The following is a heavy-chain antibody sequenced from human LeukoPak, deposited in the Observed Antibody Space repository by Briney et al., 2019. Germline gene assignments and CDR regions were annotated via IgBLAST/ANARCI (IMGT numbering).Heavy chain of an antibody. D-gene: IGHD6-19*01. V-gene: IGHV3-21*01. CDR2: IISSSSYI. CDR1: GFPFSSST. CDR3: ARDVYSSGWYAYYFDY. Sequence: PGGSLRLSCEASGFPFSSSTMDWGPQAPGKGRGWASSIISSSSYIYYADSVKGRFTISRDNAKNSLYLQMNSLRAEDTAVYYCARDVYSSGWYAYYFDYWGQGTLVTVSS. J-gene: IGHJ4*02.